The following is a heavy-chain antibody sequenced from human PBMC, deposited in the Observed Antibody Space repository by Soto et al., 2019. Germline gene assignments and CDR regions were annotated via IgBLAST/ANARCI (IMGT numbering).Heavy chain of an antibody. D-gene: IGHD1-20*01. J-gene: IGHJ4*02. CDR1: GGTFSSYA. CDR3: ARGYNWRPGGFDY. CDR2: IIPIFGTA. V-gene: IGHV1-69*12. Sequence: QVQLVQSGAEVKKPGSSVKVSCKASGGTFSSYAISWVRQAPGQGLEWMGGIIPIFGTANYAQKFQGRVTITADESTSTAQAELNSQRYEGTAVCYRARGYNWRPGGFDYGGQGTLVTVSS.